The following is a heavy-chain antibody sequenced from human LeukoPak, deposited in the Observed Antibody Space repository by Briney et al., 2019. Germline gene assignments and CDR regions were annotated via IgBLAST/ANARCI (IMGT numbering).Heavy chain of an antibody. CDR3: AKLIPAAIYYYYMDV. D-gene: IGHD2-2*01. CDR2: ISSSSSYI. CDR1: GFTFSSYS. J-gene: IGHJ6*03. Sequence: NPGGSLRLSCAASGFTFSSYSMNWVRQAPGKGLEWVSSISSSSSYIYYADSVKGRFTISRDNAKNSLYLQMNSLRAEDTAVYYCAKLIPAAIYYYYMDVWGKGTTVTISS. V-gene: IGHV3-21*04.